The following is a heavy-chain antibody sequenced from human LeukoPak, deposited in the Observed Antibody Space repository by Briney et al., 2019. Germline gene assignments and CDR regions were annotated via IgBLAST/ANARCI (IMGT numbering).Heavy chain of an antibody. D-gene: IGHD5-12*01. CDR1: GYTFTSYG. CDR3: ARGPAARVARPYYYYGMDV. V-gene: IGHV1-18*01. Sequence: GASVKVSCKASGYTFTSYGISWVRQAPGQGLEWMGWISAYNGNTNYAQKLQGRVTMTTDTSTSTAYMELRSLRSDDTAVYYCARGPAARVARPYYYYGMDVWGQGTTVTVSS. J-gene: IGHJ6*02. CDR2: ISAYNGNT.